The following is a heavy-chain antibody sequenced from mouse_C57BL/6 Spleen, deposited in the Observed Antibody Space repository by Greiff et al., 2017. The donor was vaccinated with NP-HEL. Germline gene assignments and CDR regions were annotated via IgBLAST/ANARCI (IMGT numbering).Heavy chain of an antibody. J-gene: IGHJ2*01. CDR1: GYTFTSYG. V-gene: IGHV1-81*01. CDR3: TRWALCYGYDAGYFDY. Sequence: QVQLKQSGAELARPGASVKLSCKASGYTFTSYGISWVKQRTGQGLEWIGEIYPRSGNTYYNEKFKGKATLTADKSSSTAYLELRSLTSEDPAVYLCTRWALCYGYDAGYFDYWGQGTTLTVSS. D-gene: IGHD2-2*01. CDR2: IYPRSGNT.